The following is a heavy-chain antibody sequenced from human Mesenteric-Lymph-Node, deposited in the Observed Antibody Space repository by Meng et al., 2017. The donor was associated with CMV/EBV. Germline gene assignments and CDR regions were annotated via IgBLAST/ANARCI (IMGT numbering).Heavy chain of an antibody. CDR3: ARGDPTVTTDY. J-gene: IGHJ4*02. V-gene: IGHV3-21*01. CDR2: ISSSSSYI. CDR1: GFTFSSDW. D-gene: IGHD4-17*01. Sequence: GGSLRLSCAASGFTFSSDWMDWVRQAPGKGLEWVSSISSSSSYIYYADSVKGRFTISRDNAKNSLYLQMNSLRAEDTAVYYCARGDPTVTTDYWGQGTLVTVSS.